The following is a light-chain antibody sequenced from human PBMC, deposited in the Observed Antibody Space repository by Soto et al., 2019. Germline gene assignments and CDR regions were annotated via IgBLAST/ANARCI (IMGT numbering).Light chain of an antibody. CDR1: SSDVGSYNR. CDR2: EVS. J-gene: IGLJ2*01. Sequence: QSALTQPPSVSGSPGQSVTISCTGTSSDVGSYNRVSWYQQPPGTAPKLMIYEVSNRPSGVPDRFSGSKSGNTASLTISGLQAEDEADYYCSSYTSSEVVFGGGTKVTVL. CDR3: SSYTSSEVV. V-gene: IGLV2-18*02.